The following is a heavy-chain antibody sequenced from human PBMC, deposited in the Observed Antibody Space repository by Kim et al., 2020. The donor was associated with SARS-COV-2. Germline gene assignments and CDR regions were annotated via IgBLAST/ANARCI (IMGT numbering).Heavy chain of an antibody. CDR3: VRVGIRINDYYDSSCYYWDAFDI. CDR1: GYTLTSYG. V-gene: IGHV1-18*01. CDR2: ISAYNGNT. J-gene: IGHJ3*02. D-gene: IGHD3-22*01. Sequence: ASVKVSCKASGYTLTSYGISWVRQAPGQGLEWMGWISAYNGNTNYAQKLQGRVTMTTDTSTSTAYMELRSLRSDDTAVDYSVRVGIRINDYYDSSCYYWDAFDIWGQATMVTVSS.